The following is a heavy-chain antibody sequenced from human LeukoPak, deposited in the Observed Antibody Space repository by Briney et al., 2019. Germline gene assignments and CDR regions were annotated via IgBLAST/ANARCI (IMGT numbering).Heavy chain of an antibody. D-gene: IGHD3-10*01. CDR2: MNPNSGNT. CDR3: ARGQVYGSGSYGYGMDV. Sequence: ASVKVSCEASGYTFNSFGISWVRQATGQGLEWMGWMNPNSGNTGYAQKFQGRVTMTRNTSISTAYMELSSLRSEDTAVYYCARGQVYGSGSYGYGMDVWGQGTTVTVSS. CDR1: GYTFNSFG. J-gene: IGHJ6*02. V-gene: IGHV1-8*02.